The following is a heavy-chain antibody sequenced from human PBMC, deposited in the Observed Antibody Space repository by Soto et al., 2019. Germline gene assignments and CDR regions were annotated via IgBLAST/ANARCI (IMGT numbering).Heavy chain of an antibody. V-gene: IGHV1-69*13. J-gene: IGHJ4*02. D-gene: IGHD1-26*01. CDR2: IIPIFGTA. CDR1: GGTFSSYA. CDR3: ARVTRISGSYYGLIDY. Sequence: GASVKVSCKASGGTFSSYAISWVRQAPGQGLEWMGGIIPIFGTANYAQKFQGRVTITADESTSTAYMELSSLRSEDTAVYYCARVTRISGSYYGLIDYWGQGTLVTVSS.